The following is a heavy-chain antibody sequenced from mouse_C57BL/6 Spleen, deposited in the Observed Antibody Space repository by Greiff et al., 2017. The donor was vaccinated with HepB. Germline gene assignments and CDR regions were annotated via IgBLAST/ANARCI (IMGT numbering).Heavy chain of an antibody. Sequence: EVQLVESGTVLVRPGASVKMSCKTSGYTFTSYWMHWVKQRPGQGLEWIGAIYPGNSDTSYNQKFKGKAKLTADTSASTAYLELSSLTNEDSAVYYCTREGYSTSFDYWGQGTLVTVSA. V-gene: IGHV1-5*01. J-gene: IGHJ3*01. D-gene: IGHD2-5*01. CDR1: GYTFTSYW. CDR2: IYPGNSDT. CDR3: TREGYSTSFDY.